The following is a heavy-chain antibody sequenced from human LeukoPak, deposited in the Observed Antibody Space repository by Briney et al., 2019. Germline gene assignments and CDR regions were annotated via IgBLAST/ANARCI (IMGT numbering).Heavy chain of an antibody. V-gene: IGHV3-23*01. CDR2: ISGSGGGT. Sequence: GGSLSLSCAASEFTFSNYAMSWVRQAPGKGLEWVSSISGSGGGTFYTDSVKGRFTISRDNSKNTLYLQMNSLRAEDTAVYYCAGHIGYSSSSAANWFDPWGQGTLVTVSS. D-gene: IGHD6-6*01. CDR3: AGHIGYSSSSAANWFDP. J-gene: IGHJ5*02. CDR1: EFTFSNYA.